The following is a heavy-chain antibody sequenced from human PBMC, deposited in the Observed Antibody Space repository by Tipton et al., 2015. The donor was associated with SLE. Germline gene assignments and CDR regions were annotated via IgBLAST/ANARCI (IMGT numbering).Heavy chain of an antibody. J-gene: IGHJ5*02. Sequence: LSLTCTVSGASISDDTYYWTWVRQPAGKGLAWIGRIYTSGNTNYNPSLKGRVTISLDTSKNQFSLQLTSVTAADTAVYYCARVDDSSGYYYGWFDPWGQGTLVTVSS. CDR2: IYTSGNT. D-gene: IGHD3-22*01. V-gene: IGHV4-61*02. CDR1: GASISDDTYY. CDR3: ARVDDSSGYYYGWFDP.